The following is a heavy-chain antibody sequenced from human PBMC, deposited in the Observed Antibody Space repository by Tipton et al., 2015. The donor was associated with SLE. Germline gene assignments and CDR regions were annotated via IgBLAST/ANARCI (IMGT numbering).Heavy chain of an antibody. D-gene: IGHD3-3*01. CDR2: ISYRGST. Sequence: TLSLTCTVSGGSINSHSWSWIRQPPGKGLEWIGYISYRGSTYYNPSLRSRVTISVDTSKNQFSLNLSSVTAAESAVYYCARHEYYDLVNWFDPWGQGALVIVSS. CDR3: ARHEYYDLVNWFDP. CDR1: GGSINSHS. V-gene: IGHV4-59*08. J-gene: IGHJ5*02.